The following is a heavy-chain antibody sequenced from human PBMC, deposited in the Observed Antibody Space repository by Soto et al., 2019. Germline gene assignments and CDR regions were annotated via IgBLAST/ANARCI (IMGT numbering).Heavy chain of an antibody. D-gene: IGHD2-15*01. V-gene: IGHV3-23*01. CDR3: AKGALGYCSGGSCYSGWNWFDP. CDR1: GFTFSSYA. J-gene: IGHJ5*02. CDR2: ISGSGGST. Sequence: EVQLLESGGGLVQPGGSLRLSCAASGFTFSSYAMSWVRQAPGKGLEWVSAISGSGGSTYYADSVKGRFTISRDNSKNTLYLQMHSLRAEDTAVYYCAKGALGYCSGGSCYSGWNWFDPWGQGTLVTVSS.